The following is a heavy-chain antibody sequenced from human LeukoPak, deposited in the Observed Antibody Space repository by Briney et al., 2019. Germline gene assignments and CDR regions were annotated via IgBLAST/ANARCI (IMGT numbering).Heavy chain of an antibody. CDR3: ARELWNGYCF. V-gene: IGHV3-64*01. J-gene: IGHJ4*02. CDR1: GFTFSNYA. Sequence: GGSLRLSCAASGFTFSNYAMHWVRQAPGKGLEHVSAISSSGGSTSYANSVKGRFTISRDNSKNTVYLQMGSLIAEDMAVYYCARELWNGYCFWGQGALVTVSS. CDR2: ISSSGGST. D-gene: IGHD3-3*01.